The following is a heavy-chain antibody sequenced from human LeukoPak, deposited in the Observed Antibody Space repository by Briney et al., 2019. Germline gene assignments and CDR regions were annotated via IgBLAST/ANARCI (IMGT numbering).Heavy chain of an antibody. CDR3: AKPVLLWFGESSTDDAFDI. CDR1: GFTFSGYA. Sequence: GGSLRLSCAASGFTFSGYAMSWVRQAPGKGLEWVSAISGSGGGTYYADSVKGRFTISRDNSKNTLYLQMNSLRAEDTAVYYCAKPVLLWFGESSTDDAFDIWGQGTMVTVSS. V-gene: IGHV3-23*01. CDR2: ISGSGGGT. D-gene: IGHD3-10*01. J-gene: IGHJ3*02.